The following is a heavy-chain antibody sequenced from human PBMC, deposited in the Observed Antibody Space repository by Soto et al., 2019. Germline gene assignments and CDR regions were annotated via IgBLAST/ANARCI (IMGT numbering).Heavy chain of an antibody. Sequence: GGSLRLSCAASGFTFSSYAMHWVRQAPGKGLEWVAVISYDGSNKYYADSVKGRFTISRDNSKNTLYLQMNSLRAEDTAVYYCARENLGPGDSSGWWLQYGMDVWGQGTTVTVSS. D-gene: IGHD6-19*01. J-gene: IGHJ6*02. CDR1: GFTFSSYA. CDR2: ISYDGSNK. CDR3: ARENLGPGDSSGWWLQYGMDV. V-gene: IGHV3-30-3*01.